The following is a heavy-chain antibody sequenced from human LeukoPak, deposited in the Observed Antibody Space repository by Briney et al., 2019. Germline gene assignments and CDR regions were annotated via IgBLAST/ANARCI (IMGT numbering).Heavy chain of an antibody. D-gene: IGHD4-23*01. CDR3: ARDSPDYGGKGFDY. CDR2: ISSSSSTI. Sequence: GSLRLSCAASGFTFSSCSMNWVRQAPGKGLEWVSHISSSSSTIYYADSVKGRFTISRDNAKNSLYLQMNSLRDEDTAVYYCARDSPDYGGKGFDYWGQGTLVTVSS. J-gene: IGHJ4*02. V-gene: IGHV3-48*02. CDR1: GFTFSSCS.